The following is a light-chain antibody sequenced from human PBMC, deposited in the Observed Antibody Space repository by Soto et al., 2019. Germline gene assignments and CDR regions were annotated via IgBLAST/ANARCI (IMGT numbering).Light chain of an antibody. V-gene: IGKV1-9*01. Sequence: DIQFTQSPSFLSASVGDRVTITCRASQDITNFLAWYQQKPGKAPELLIYGASTLHSGVPPRFSGSGSGTEFTLTISSLQPEDFVTYHSQHLNSYPYTFGQGTKVDIK. CDR1: QDITNF. J-gene: IGKJ2*01. CDR2: GAS. CDR3: QHLNSYPYT.